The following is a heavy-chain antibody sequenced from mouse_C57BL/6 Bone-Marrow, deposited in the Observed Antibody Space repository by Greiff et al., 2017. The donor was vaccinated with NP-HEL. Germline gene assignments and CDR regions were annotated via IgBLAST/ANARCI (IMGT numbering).Heavy chain of an antibody. Sequence: QVQLQQPGAELVKPGASVKMSCKASGYTFTSYWITWVKQRPGQGLEWIGDIYPGSGSTNYHEKFKSKATLTVDTSSSTAYMQLSSLTSEDSAVYYCARRIGNYYGSRFAYWGQGTLVTVSA. V-gene: IGHV1-55*01. D-gene: IGHD1-1*01. CDR1: GYTFTSYW. CDR3: ARRIGNYYGSRFAY. J-gene: IGHJ3*01. CDR2: IYPGSGST.